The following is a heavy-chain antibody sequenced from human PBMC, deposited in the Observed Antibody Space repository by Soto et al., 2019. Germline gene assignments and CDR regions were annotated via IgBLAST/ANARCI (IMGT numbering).Heavy chain of an antibody. CDR1: GYTFTSYG. CDR3: ATLGNIAARPHYYYYGMDV. V-gene: IGHV1-46*01. CDR2: INPSGGST. J-gene: IGHJ6*02. D-gene: IGHD6-6*01. Sequence: ASVKVSCKASGYTFTSYGISWVRQAPGQGLEWMGIINPSGGSTSYAQKFQGRVTMTRDTSTSTVYMELSSLRSEDTAVYYCATLGNIAARPHYYYYGMDVWGQGTAVTVSS.